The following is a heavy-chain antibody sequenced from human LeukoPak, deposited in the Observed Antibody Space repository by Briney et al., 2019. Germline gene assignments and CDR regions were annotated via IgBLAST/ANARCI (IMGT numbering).Heavy chain of an antibody. CDR1: GYTFISYG. Sequence: ASVKVSWKASGYTFISYGISWGRQAPGQGLVLMVWISVYNGNTNYAQKVQGRVTMTTDTSTSTAYMEMRSLRSDDTAVYYCAREGYSGYGGYYYYGMGVWGKGTTVTVSS. D-gene: IGHD5-12*01. J-gene: IGHJ6*04. CDR2: ISVYNGNT. V-gene: IGHV1-18*04. CDR3: AREGYSGYGGYYYYGMGV.